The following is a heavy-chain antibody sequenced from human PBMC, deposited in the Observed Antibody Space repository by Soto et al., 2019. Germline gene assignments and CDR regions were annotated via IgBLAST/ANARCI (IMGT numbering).Heavy chain of an antibody. J-gene: IGHJ6*03. CDR2: ISSSSSYI. V-gene: IGHV3-21*01. CDR3: ARIIVVPAATKYYYYYMDV. D-gene: IGHD2-2*01. Sequence: GGSLRLSCAASGFTFSSYSMNWVRQAPGKGLEWVSSISSSSSYIYYADSVKGRFTISRDNAKNSLYLQMNSLRAEDTAVYYCARIIVVPAATKYYYYYMDVWGKGTTVTVSS. CDR1: GFTFSSYS.